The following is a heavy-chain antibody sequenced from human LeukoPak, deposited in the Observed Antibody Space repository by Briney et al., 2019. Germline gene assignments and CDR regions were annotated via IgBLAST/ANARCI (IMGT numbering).Heavy chain of an antibody. Sequence: ASVNVSRKASGYTFTVNYMHWVRQAPGQGLERKGWINPNSGGTNYAQKFQGRLTMTRDTSISTAYMELSRLRSDDTAVYYCARGEPLYSSRSPRFDPWGQGTLVTVSS. CDR1: GYTFTVNY. CDR3: ARGEPLYSSRSPRFDP. D-gene: IGHD6-13*01. J-gene: IGHJ5*02. CDR2: INPNSGGT. V-gene: IGHV1-2*02.